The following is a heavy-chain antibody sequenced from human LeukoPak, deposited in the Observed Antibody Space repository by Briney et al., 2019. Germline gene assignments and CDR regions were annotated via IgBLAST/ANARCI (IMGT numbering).Heavy chain of an antibody. Sequence: GGSLRLSCAASGFTFSSHGMFWVRQAPGKGLEWVAHIWFDGSNKYYADCVKGRFTISRDNSKNTLNLQMNSQRAEDTAMYYCKKDSSWGTEYFQDWGQGTLVTVSS. D-gene: IGHD6-19*01. CDR2: IWFDGSNK. V-gene: IGHV3-33*06. J-gene: IGHJ1*01. CDR3: KKDSSWGTEYFQD. CDR1: GFTFSSHG.